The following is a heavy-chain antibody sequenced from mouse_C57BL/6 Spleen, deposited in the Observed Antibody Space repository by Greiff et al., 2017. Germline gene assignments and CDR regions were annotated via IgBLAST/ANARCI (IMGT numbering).Heavy chain of an antibody. J-gene: IGHJ3*01. CDR1: GYAFSSYW. CDR2: IYPGDGDT. D-gene: IGHD1-1*01. Sequence: QVQLQQSGAELVKPGASVKISCKASGYAFSSYWMNWVKQRPGKGLEWIGQIYPGDGDTNYNGKFKGKATLTADKSSSTAYMQLSSLTSEDSAVYFCARSPYYGSSYGFAYWGQGTLVTVSA. V-gene: IGHV1-80*01. CDR3: ARSPYYGSSYGFAY.